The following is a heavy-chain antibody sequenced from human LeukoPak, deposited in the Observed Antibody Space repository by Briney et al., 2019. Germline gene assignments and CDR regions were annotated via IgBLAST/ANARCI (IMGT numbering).Heavy chain of an antibody. CDR2: INPDSGGT. CDR1: AYTFTGYY. J-gene: IGHJ4*02. Sequence: ASVKVSCKASAYTFTGYYMHWVRQAPGQGLEWMGWINPDSGGTNYAQKFQGRVTMTRDTSITTAYMELSRLTSDDTAVYYCARDLGYSRRYYDFSDWGQGTLVTVSS. CDR3: ARDLGYSRRYYDFSD. V-gene: IGHV1-2*02. D-gene: IGHD3-3*01.